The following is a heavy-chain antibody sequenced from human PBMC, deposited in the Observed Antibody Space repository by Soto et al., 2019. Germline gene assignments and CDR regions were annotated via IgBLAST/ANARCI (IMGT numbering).Heavy chain of an antibody. CDR1: GFTFSSYA. Sequence: GGSLRLSCAASGFTFSSYAMHWVRQAPGKGLEWVAVISYDGSNKYYADSVKGRFTISRDNSKNTLYLQMNSLRAEDTAVYYCARDYAGRYSSGWIYGMDVWGQGTTVTVSS. J-gene: IGHJ6*02. CDR2: ISYDGSNK. V-gene: IGHV3-30-3*01. CDR3: ARDYAGRYSSGWIYGMDV. D-gene: IGHD6-19*01.